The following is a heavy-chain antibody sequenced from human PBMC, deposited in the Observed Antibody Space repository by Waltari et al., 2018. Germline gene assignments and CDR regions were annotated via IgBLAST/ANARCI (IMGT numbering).Heavy chain of an antibody. Sequence: QVTLRESGPALVKPTQTLTLTCSLSGFSISDTGVCVSWIRQPPGKAPEWLARIAWDDDKYYVESLKARLTISKDTSKNEVVLTVANVDPVDTATYFCARGGSSYKYGSPEYYFHSWGQGILVTVSS. CDR1: GFSISDTGVC. D-gene: IGHD5-18*01. J-gene: IGHJ4*02. CDR3: ARGGSSYKYGSPEYYFHS. CDR2: IAWDDDK. V-gene: IGHV2-70*15.